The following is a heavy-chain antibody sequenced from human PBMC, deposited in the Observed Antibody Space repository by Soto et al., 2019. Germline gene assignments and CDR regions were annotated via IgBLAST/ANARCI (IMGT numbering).Heavy chain of an antibody. CDR2: VSAYTGET. J-gene: IGHJ4*02. CDR3: ARDSPSSGLLGTNY. CDR1: GYTFTNHG. D-gene: IGHD3-22*01. Sequence: QVQLVQSGAEVKKPGASVKVFCKASGYTFTNHGISWVRQAPGHGLEWMGWVSAYTGETKYAQSLQGRVTMTTDTSTNTAYMELRSFRSDDTAVFYGARDSPSSGLLGTNYWGKETLVTVSS. V-gene: IGHV1-18*01.